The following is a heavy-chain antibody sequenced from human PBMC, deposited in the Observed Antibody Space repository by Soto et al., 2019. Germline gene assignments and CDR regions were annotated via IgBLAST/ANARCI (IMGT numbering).Heavy chain of an antibody. Sequence: ETLSLTCAVYGGSFSGYYWSWIRQPPGEGLEWIGEINHSGSTNYNPSLKSRVTISVDTSKNQFSLKLSSVTAADTAVYYCARDGIQLWLRNWFDPWGQGTLVTVSS. V-gene: IGHV4-34*01. CDR1: GGSFSGYY. CDR2: INHSGST. D-gene: IGHD5-18*01. J-gene: IGHJ5*02. CDR3: ARDGIQLWLRNWFDP.